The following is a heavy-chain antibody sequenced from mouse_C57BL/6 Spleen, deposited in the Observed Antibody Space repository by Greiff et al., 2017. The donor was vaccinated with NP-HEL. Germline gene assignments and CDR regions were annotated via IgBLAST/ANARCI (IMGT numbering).Heavy chain of an antibody. CDR2: INYDGSST. D-gene: IGHD1-1*01. V-gene: IGHV5-16*01. CDR1: GFTFSDYY. J-gene: IGHJ4*01. CDR3: ARVTTVLHYYAMDY. Sequence: EVQLQESEGGLVQPGSSMKLSCTASGFTFSDYYMAWVRQVPEKGLEWVANINYDGSSTYYLDSLKSRFIISRDNAKNILYLQMSSLKSEDTATYYCARVTTVLHYYAMDYWGQGTSVTVSS.